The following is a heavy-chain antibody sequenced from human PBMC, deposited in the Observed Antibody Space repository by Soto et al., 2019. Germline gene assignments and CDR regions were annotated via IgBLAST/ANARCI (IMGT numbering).Heavy chain of an antibody. D-gene: IGHD6-19*01. CDR1: GYTLTELS. J-gene: IGHJ3*02. CDR2: FDPEDGET. CDR3: ARAPRYSSGNDAFDI. Sequence: GASVKVSCKVSGYTLTELSMHWVRQAPGKGLEWMGGFDPEDGETIYAQKFQGRVTMTKDTSTSTVYMELSSLRSEDTAVYYCARAPRYSSGNDAFDIWGQGTMVTVSS. V-gene: IGHV1-24*01.